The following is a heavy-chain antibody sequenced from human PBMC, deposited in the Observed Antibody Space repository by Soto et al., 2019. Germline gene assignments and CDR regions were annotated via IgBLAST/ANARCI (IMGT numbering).Heavy chain of an antibody. CDR1: GFPFSSYV. V-gene: IGHV3-23*01. D-gene: IGHD2-15*01. J-gene: IGHJ6*02. CDR2: ISGGGSNT. CDR3: AKSWDIVVVVAADGMDV. Sequence: GGSLRLSCAASGFPFSSYVMSWVRQAPGKGLEWVSGISGGGSNTFYADSVKGRFTISRDNSKNTLLLQMNSLGAEDTAVYYCAKSWDIVVVVAADGMDVWGQGTTVTVSS.